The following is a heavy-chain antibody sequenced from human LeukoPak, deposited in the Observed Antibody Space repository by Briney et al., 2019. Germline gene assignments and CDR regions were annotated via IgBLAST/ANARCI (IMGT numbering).Heavy chain of an antibody. CDR1: GYTFTGYY. CDR3: ARRSVSYFDL. V-gene: IGHV1-2*02. Sequence: ASVKVSCKASGYTFTGYYMHWVRQAPGQGLEWMGWINPNSGGTNYAQKFQGRVTMTRDTSTSTVYMELSSLRSEDTAVYYCARRSVSYFDLWGRGTLVTVSS. CDR2: INPNSGGT. J-gene: IGHJ2*01. D-gene: IGHD1-26*01.